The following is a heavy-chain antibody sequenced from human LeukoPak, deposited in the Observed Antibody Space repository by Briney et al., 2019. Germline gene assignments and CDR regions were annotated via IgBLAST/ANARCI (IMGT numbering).Heavy chain of an antibody. J-gene: IGHJ4*02. CDR2: ISWNSGSI. CDR1: GFTFDDYA. Sequence: GGSLRLSCAASGFTFDDYAMHWVRQAPGKGLEWVSGISWNSGSIGYADSVKGRFTISRDNAKNSLYLQMNSLRAEDTALYYCAKDSERYSGSYSTFDYWGQGTLVTVSS. CDR3: AKDSERYSGSYSTFDY. V-gene: IGHV3-9*01. D-gene: IGHD1-26*01.